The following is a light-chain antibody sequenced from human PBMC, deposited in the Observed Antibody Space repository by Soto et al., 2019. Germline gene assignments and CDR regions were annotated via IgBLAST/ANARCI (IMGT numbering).Light chain of an antibody. J-gene: IGKJ1*01. CDR1: QSVSSN. V-gene: IGKV3-15*01. CDR3: QQYNNWPPWT. Sequence: EIVMTQSPATLSVSPGERATLSCRASQSVSSNLAWYQQKPGQAPRLLIYGASTRATGIPARFSGSGSGTEFTITISRLQSEDFAGYYCQQYNNWPPWTFGQGTQVEIK. CDR2: GAS.